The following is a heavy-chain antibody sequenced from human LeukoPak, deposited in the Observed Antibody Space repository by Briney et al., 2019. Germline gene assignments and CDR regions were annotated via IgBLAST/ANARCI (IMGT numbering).Heavy chain of an antibody. J-gene: IGHJ4*02. V-gene: IGHV1-18*04. CDR1: GYTFTGYY. CDR2: ISAYNGNT. D-gene: IGHD3-9*01. CDR3: ARDGGVLRYFDWFDY. Sequence: ASVKVSCKASGYTFTGYYMHWVRQAPGQGLEWMGWISAYNGNTNYAQKLQGRVTMTTDTSTSTAYMELRSLRSDDTAVYYCARDGGVLRYFDWFDYWGQGTLVTVSS.